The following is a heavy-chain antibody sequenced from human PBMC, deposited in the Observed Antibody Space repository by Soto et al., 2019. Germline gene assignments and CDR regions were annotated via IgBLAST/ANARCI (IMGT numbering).Heavy chain of an antibody. Sequence: SETLSLTCTVSGGSISSYYWSWIRQPPGKGLEWIGYIYYSGSTNYNPSLKSRVTISVDTSKNQFSLKLSSVTAADTAVYYCARSSSWYGLGAFDICGQGTLVTVSS. CDR2: IYYSGST. V-gene: IGHV4-59*01. CDR1: GGSISSYY. J-gene: IGHJ3*02. D-gene: IGHD6-13*01. CDR3: ARSSSWYGLGAFDI.